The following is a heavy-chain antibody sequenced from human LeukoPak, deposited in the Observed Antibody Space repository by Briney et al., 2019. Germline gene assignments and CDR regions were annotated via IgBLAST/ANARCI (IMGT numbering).Heavy chain of an antibody. D-gene: IGHD3-22*01. Sequence: GGSLRLSCEASGFTFDDYGMSWVRQAPGKGLEWVSAISGSGGSTYYADSVKGRFTISRDNSKNTLYLQMNSLRAEDTAVYYCANVHDSTPIDYWGQGTLVTVSS. CDR3: ANVHDSTPIDY. V-gene: IGHV3-23*01. CDR2: ISGSGGST. J-gene: IGHJ4*02. CDR1: GFTFDDYG.